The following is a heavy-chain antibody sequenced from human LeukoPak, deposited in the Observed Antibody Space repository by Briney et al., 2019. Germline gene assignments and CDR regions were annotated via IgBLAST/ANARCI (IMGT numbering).Heavy chain of an antibody. CDR1: GYTFTSYG. J-gene: IGHJ6*02. V-gene: IGHV1-18*01. CDR3: ARDRIYEWELLRSRYYYYGMDV. D-gene: IGHD1-26*01. Sequence: ASVKVSCKASGYTFTSYGISWVRQAPGQGLEWMGWISAYNGITNYAQKLQGRVTMTTDTSTSTAYMELRSLRSDDTAVYYCARDRIYEWELLRSRYYYYGMDVWGQGTTVTVSS. CDR2: ISAYNGIT.